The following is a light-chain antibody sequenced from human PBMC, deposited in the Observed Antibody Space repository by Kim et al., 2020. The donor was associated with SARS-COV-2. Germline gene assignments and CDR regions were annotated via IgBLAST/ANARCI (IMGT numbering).Light chain of an antibody. V-gene: IGLV6-57*03. CDR3: QSYDSSNQV. J-gene: IGLJ2*01. Sequence: GQTVTIACTRSGGSIASNYVQWYQQRPGSAPTTVIYEDNQRPSGVPDRFSGSIDSSSNSASLTISGLKTEDEADYYCQSYDSSNQVFGGGTQLTVL. CDR2: EDN. CDR1: GGSIASNY.